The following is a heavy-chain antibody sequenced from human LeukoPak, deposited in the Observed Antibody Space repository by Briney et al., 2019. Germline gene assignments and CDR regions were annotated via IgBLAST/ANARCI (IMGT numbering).Heavy chain of an antibody. J-gene: IGHJ5*02. V-gene: IGHV1-46*01. CDR3: ARAKVVVVPAAMGPRNWFDP. Sequence: ASVKVSCKASGYTFTSYYMHWVRQAPGQGLEWMGIINPSGGSTSYAQKFQGRVTMTRDTSTSTVYMELSSLRSEDTAVYYCARAKVVVVPAAMGPRNWFDPWGQGTLVTVS. CDR1: GYTFTSYY. CDR2: INPSGGST. D-gene: IGHD2-2*01.